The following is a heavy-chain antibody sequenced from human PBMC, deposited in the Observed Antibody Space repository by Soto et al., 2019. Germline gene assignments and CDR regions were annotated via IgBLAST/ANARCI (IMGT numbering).Heavy chain of an antibody. D-gene: IGHD3-22*01. CDR1: GCTFSSYG. V-gene: IGHV3-7*01. J-gene: IGHJ6*02. CDR3: ARAGPRETYYYDSSGYYDSNEYYYYGMDV. Sequence: PGGSLRLSCAASGCTFSSYGMHWVRQAPGKGLEWVANIKQDGSEKYYVDSVKGRFTISRDNAKNSLYLQMNSLRAEDTAVYYCARAGPRETYYYDSSGYYDSNEYYYYGMDVWGQGTTVTVSS. CDR2: IKQDGSEK.